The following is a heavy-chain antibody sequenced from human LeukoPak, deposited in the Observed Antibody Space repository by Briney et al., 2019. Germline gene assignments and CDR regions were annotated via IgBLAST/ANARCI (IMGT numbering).Heavy chain of an antibody. CDR3: ARGVSWVTAKNYYYYYYMDA. V-gene: IGHV4-34*01. J-gene: IGHJ6*03. CDR2: INHSGST. D-gene: IGHD2-21*02. CDR1: GGSFSGYY. Sequence: PSETLSLTCAVYGGSFSGYYWSWIRQPPGKGLEWIGEINHSGSTNYNPSLKSRVTISVDTSKNQFSLKLSSVTAADTAVYYCARGVSWVTAKNYYYYYYMDAWGKGTTVTVSS.